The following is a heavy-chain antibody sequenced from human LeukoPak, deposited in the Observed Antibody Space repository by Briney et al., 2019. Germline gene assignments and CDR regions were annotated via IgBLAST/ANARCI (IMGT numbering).Heavy chain of an antibody. CDR1: GFTFSSYA. D-gene: IGHD3-9*01. CDR3: ARDSYDILTGHGGSAFDI. CDR2: ISYDGSNN. V-gene: IGHV3-30-3*01. J-gene: IGHJ3*02. Sequence: GRSLRLSCAASGFTFSSYAMHWVRRAPGKGLEWVAVISYDGSNNYYTDSVKGRFTISRDNSKNTLYLQMNSLRAEDTAVYYCARDSYDILTGHGGSAFDIWGQGTMVTVSS.